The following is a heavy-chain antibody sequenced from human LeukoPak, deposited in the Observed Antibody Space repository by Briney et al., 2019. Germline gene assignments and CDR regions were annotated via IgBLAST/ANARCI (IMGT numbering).Heavy chain of an antibody. J-gene: IGHJ4*02. D-gene: IGHD2/OR15-2a*01. Sequence: GGSLRLSCAASGFTFSSYSMNWVRQAPGKGLEWVSSISSSSSYIYYADSVKGRFTISRDNAKNSLYLQMNSLRAEDMAVYYCARARGRTTRHWGQGTLVTVSS. CDR1: GFTFSSYS. V-gene: IGHV3-21*01. CDR2: ISSSSSYI. CDR3: ARARGRTTRH.